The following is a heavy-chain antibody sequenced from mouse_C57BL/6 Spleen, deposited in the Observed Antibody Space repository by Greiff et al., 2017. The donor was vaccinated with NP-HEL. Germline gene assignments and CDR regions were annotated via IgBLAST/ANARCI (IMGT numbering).Heavy chain of an antibody. CDR1: GYTFTSYT. Sequence: VQLQQSGAELARPGASVKMSCKASGYTFTSYTMHWVKQRPGQGLEWIGYINPSSGYTKYNQKFKDKATLTADKSSSTAYMQLSSLTSEDSAVYYCARDGTYYSNYGGDYWGQGTTLTVSS. D-gene: IGHD2-5*01. CDR3: ARDGTYYSNYGGDY. J-gene: IGHJ2*01. CDR2: INPSSGYT. V-gene: IGHV1-4*01.